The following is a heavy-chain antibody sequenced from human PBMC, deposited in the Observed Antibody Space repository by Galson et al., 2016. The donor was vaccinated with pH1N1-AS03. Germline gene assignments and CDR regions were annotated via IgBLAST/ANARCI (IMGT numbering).Heavy chain of an antibody. CDR2: VSHAGRN. Sequence: ETLSLTCPVSGASLSGYYWSWVRQPPGKGLEWIGEVSHAGRNNYTPSLKSRVTISLDKSKNQFSLQLTSVTAADTAVYYCARDVLPYSLGLDVWGQGTTVTVSS. J-gene: IGHJ6*02. V-gene: IGHV4-4*02. CDR1: GASLSGYY. D-gene: IGHD5-18*01. CDR3: ARDVLPYSLGLDV.